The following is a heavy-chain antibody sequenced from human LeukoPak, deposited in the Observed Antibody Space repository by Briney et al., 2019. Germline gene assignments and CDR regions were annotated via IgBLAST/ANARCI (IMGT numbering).Heavy chain of an antibody. CDR2: IYYSGST. J-gene: IGHJ6*03. Sequence: PSETLSLTCAVYGGSFSGYYWGWIRQPPGKGLEWIGNIYYSGSTFYNPSLKSRVTISVDTSKNQFSLKLSSVTAADTAVYYCARDGKYYYYMDVWGKGTTVTVSS. CDR3: ARDGKYYYYMDV. D-gene: IGHD1-26*01. V-gene: IGHV4-34*01. CDR1: GGSFSGYY.